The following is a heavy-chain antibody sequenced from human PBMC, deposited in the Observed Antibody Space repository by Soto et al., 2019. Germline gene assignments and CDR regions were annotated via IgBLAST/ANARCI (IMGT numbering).Heavy chain of an antibody. CDR3: ARPSGVAARPVDAFDI. CDR1: GYSFTSYW. V-gene: IGHV5-51*01. D-gene: IGHD6-6*01. Sequence: GESLKISCKGSGYSFTSYWIGWVRQMPGKGLEWMGIIYPGDSDTRYSPSFQGQVTISADKSISTAYLQWSSLKASDTAMYYCARPSGVAARPVDAFDIWGQGTMVTVSS. J-gene: IGHJ3*02. CDR2: IYPGDSDT.